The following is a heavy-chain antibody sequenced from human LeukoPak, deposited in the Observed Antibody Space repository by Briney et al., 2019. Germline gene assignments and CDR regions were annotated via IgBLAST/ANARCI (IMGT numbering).Heavy chain of an antibody. CDR1: GGTFSSYA. CDR3: ASPLRYFDWGSFDY. CDR2: IIPIFGTA. J-gene: IGHJ4*02. D-gene: IGHD3-9*01. V-gene: IGHV1-69*13. Sequence: ASVKVSCTASGGTFSSYAISWVRQAPGQGLEWMGGIIPIFGTANYAQKFQGRVTITADESTSTAYMELSSLRSEDTAVYYCASPLRYFDWGSFDYWGQGTLVTVSS.